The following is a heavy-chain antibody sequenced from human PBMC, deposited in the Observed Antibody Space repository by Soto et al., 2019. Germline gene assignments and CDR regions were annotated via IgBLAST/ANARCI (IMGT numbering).Heavy chain of an antibody. CDR1: GFSFSSYA. J-gene: IGHJ4*02. Sequence: DVQLLESGGGLVQPGGSLRLSCAASGFSFSSYAMVWVRQAPGKGLEWVAVISARGGSSYFAESVKGRFTLSRDNSKNVLSLEMNSLRAEDTAIYFCAKGSIEYSASVDNWGQGTLVVV. CDR3: AKGSIEYSASVDN. CDR2: ISARGGSS. D-gene: IGHD5-12*01. V-gene: IGHV3-23*01.